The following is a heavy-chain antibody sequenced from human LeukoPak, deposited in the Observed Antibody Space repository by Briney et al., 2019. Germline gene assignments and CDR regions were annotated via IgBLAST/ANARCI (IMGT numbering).Heavy chain of an antibody. V-gene: IGHV4-31*03. CDR2: IYYSGST. CDR1: GGSISSGGYY. J-gene: IGHJ4*02. Sequence: SETLSLTCTVSGGSISSGGYYWSWIRQHPGKGLEWIGYIYYSGSTYYNPSLKSRVTISVDTSKNQFSLKLSSVTAADTAVYYCARAPPTYHYDSSGYSPFDYWGQGTLVTVSS. D-gene: IGHD3-22*01. CDR3: ARAPPTYHYDSSGYSPFDY.